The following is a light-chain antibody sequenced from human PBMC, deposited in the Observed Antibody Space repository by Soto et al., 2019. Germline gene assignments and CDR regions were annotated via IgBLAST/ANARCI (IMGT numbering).Light chain of an antibody. CDR2: KAS. CDR1: QSISSW. CDR3: QQSFT. J-gene: IGKJ3*01. Sequence: DIQMTQSPSTLSASVGARVTITCRASQSISSWLAWYQQKPGKAPKLLIYKASSLKSGVPSRFSGSGSGTEFTLTLNSLPPDDFETYYCQQSFTFGPGTKVDIK. V-gene: IGKV1-5*03.